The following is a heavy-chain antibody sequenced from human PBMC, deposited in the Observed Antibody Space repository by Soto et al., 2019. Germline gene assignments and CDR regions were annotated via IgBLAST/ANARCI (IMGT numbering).Heavy chain of an antibody. V-gene: IGHV4-59*08. CDR3: ARHNYGSGSTYFDY. CDR1: GDSISSYY. Sequence: SETLSLTCTVSGDSISSYYWSWLRQHPGKVLEWIGYIYYSGSTNYTPNLKSRVTISVDTFMNLFSLKLNSMTAADTAVYYCARHNYGSGSTYFDYWGQGTLVTVSS. J-gene: IGHJ4*02. CDR2: IYYSGST. D-gene: IGHD3-10*01.